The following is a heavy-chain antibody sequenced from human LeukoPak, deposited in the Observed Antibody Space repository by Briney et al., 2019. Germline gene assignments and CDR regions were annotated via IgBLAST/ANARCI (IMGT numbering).Heavy chain of an antibody. V-gene: IGHV1-2*02. Sequence: ASVKVSCKASGHTFTGYYMHWVRQAPGQGLEWMGWINPNSGGTNYAQKFQGRVTMTRDTSISTAYMELSRLRSDDTAVYYCAREGTQYYYDSSGYYDWGQGTLVTVSS. CDR3: AREGTQYYYDSSGYYD. J-gene: IGHJ4*02. CDR1: GHTFTGYY. D-gene: IGHD3-22*01. CDR2: INPNSGGT.